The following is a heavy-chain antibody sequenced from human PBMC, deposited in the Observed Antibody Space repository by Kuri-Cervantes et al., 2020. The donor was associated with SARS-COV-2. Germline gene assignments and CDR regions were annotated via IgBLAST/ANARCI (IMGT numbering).Heavy chain of an antibody. CDR3: AKDIPLTLTYYYDSSGYQY. J-gene: IGHJ4*02. D-gene: IGHD3-22*01. V-gene: IGHV3-9*01. CDR2: ISWNSGSI. Sequence: SLKISCAASGFTFDDYAMHWVRQAPGKGLEWVSGISWNSGSIGYADSVKGRFTISRDNAKNSLYLQMNSLRAEDTAVYYCAKDIPLTLTYYYDSSGYQYWGQGTLVTVSS. CDR1: GFTFDDYA.